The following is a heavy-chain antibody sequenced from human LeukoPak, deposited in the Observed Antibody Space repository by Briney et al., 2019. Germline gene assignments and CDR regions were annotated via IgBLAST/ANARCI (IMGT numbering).Heavy chain of an antibody. CDR1: GGTFSSYA. V-gene: IGHV1-69*04. CDR2: IIPILGIA. J-gene: IGHJ6*02. CDR3: ARYRTAMATASASYYYYYGMDV. Sequence: SVKVSCKASGGTFSSYAISWVRQAPGQGLEWMGRIIPILGIANYAQKFQGRVTITADKSTSTAYMELSGLRSEDTAVYYCARYRTAMATASASYYYYYGMDVWGQGTTVTVSS. D-gene: IGHD5-18*01.